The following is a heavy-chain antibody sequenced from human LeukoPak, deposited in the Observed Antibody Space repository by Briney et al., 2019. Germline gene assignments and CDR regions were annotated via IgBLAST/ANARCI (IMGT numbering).Heavy chain of an antibody. CDR1: GFTFSSYT. V-gene: IGHV3-23*01. D-gene: IGHD3-10*01. CDR2: INGNGGST. CDR3: TKAPPGKFDP. Sequence: GGSLRLSCAASGFTFSSYTMNWVRQAPGKGLEWVSAINGNGGSTYYADSVKGRFTISRDNSKNTLYLQMNSLRAEDTAMYYCTKAPPGKFDPWGQGTLVTVSS. J-gene: IGHJ5*02.